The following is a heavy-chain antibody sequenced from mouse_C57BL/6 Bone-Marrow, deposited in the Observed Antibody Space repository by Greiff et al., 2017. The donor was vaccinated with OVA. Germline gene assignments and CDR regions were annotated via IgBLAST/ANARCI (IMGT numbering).Heavy chain of an antibody. Sequence: QVQLQQSGAELVKPGASVKISSKASGNAFSSYWMNWGKRRPGRGLEWIGQIYPGDGDTNYNGKFKGKATLTADKSSSTAYMQLSSLTSEDSAVYFCAREDSSYWYFDVWGTGTTVTVSS. V-gene: IGHV1-80*01. D-gene: IGHD1-1*01. J-gene: IGHJ1*03. CDR3: AREDSSYWYFDV. CDR1: GNAFSSYW. CDR2: IYPGDGDT.